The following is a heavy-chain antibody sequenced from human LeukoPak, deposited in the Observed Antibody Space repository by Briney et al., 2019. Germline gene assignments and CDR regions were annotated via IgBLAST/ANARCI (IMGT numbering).Heavy chain of an antibody. V-gene: IGHV3-48*03. D-gene: IGHD3-22*01. CDR2: ISSSGSTT. CDR1: GFTFSSYE. Sequence: GGSLRLSCAASGFTFSSYEMNWVRQAPGKGLEWVSYISSSGSTTHYADSVKGRFTISRDNAKNSLYLQMNSLRAEDTAVYYCARDNYDSSGYYFDWGQGTLVTVSS. J-gene: IGHJ4*02. CDR3: ARDNYDSSGYYFD.